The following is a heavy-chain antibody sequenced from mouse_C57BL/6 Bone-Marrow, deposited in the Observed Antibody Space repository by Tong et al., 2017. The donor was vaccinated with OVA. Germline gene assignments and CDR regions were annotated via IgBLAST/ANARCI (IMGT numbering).Heavy chain of an antibody. CDR3: ARRVLRSYCDY. CDR1: GFTFSSYG. CDR2: ISSGGSYT. J-gene: IGHJ2*01. V-gene: IGHV5-6*01. D-gene: IGHD1-1*01. Sequence: EVQLQESGGDLVKPVGSLKLSCAASGFTFSSYGMSWVRQTPDKRLEWVAAISSGGSYTYYPDSVKGRFTISRDNAKNTLYLQMSSLKSEDTAMYYCARRVLRSYCDYWGQGTTLTGSS.